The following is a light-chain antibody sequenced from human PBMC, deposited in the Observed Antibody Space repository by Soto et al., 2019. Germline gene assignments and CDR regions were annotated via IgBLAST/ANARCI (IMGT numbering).Light chain of an antibody. Sequence: EFVLTQSPGTLSVSPGEGATLSCRASQRISTNLAWYQHIPGQAPRLLIVSSSRRPTDVPARFSGSGSGTDFTLTLSTLHSEDSAFYYCQKYNNLPTTCGQGTKV. J-gene: IGKJ1*01. CDR3: QKYNNLPTT. CDR1: QRISTN. V-gene: IGKV3-15*01. CDR2: SSS.